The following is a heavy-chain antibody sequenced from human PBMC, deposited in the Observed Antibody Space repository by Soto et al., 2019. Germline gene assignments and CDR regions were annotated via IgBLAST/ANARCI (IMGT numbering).Heavy chain of an antibody. V-gene: IGHV4-39*01. J-gene: IGHJ4*02. D-gene: IGHD3-22*01. CDR3: ATYYYYDNSGPIDY. Sequence: SETLSLTCAVSGGSITSNSYFWGWVRQPPGRGLGYIASIYYSGTSYYNPSLKSRVTISVDTTRTQFSLKLNSVTAADTAVYYCATYYYYDNSGPIDYWGQGTLVTSPQ. CDR1: GGSITSNSYF. CDR2: IYYSGTS.